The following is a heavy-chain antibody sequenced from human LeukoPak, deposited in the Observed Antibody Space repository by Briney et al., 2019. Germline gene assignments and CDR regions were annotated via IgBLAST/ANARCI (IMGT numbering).Heavy chain of an antibody. CDR3: ARGITMIVVSTGYGMDV. CDR1: GFTFSNFA. D-gene: IGHD3-22*01. Sequence: PGGSLRLSCAASGFTFSNFAMTWVRQAPGKGLEWVSSISSSSRYIYYADSVKGRFTISRDNAKNSLYLQMNSLRAEDTAVYYCARGITMIVVSTGYGMDVWGQGTTVTVSS. J-gene: IGHJ6*02. CDR2: ISSSSRYI. V-gene: IGHV3-21*01.